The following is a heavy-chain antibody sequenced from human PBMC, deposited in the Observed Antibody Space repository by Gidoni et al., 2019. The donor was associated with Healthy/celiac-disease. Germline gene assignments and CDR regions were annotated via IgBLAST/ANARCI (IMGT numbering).Heavy chain of an antibody. D-gene: IGHD1-26*01. Sequence: QVQLVHSGAEVKKPGSSVKVSCKASGGTFRSYTISWVRQAPGQGLEWMGRIIPILGIANYAQKFQGRVTITADKSTSTAYMELSSLRSEDTAVYYCARGGSYQPEYYYGMDVWGQGTTVTVSS. CDR1: GGTFRSYT. CDR3: ARGGSYQPEYYYGMDV. CDR2: IIPILGIA. V-gene: IGHV1-69*02. J-gene: IGHJ6*02.